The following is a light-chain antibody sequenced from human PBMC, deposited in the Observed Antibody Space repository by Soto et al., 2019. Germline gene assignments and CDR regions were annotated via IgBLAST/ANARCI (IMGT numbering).Light chain of an antibody. CDR2: DVY. CDR1: SSDVGGFNY. Sequence: LTQPASVSGSPGQSIAISCTGTSSDVGGFNYVSWYQQHPGKAPKLLIFDVYSRPSGISNRFSGSKSGNTASLTISGLQAEDEADYYCSSYTTSSSYVFGAGTKVTVL. CDR3: SSYTTSSSYV. J-gene: IGLJ1*01. V-gene: IGLV2-14*01.